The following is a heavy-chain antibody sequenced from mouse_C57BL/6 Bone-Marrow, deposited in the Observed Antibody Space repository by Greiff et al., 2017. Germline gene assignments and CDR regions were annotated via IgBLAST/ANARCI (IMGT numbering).Heavy chain of an antibody. CDR2: IYPGDGDT. CDR1: GYAFSSSW. D-gene: IGHD2-2*01. J-gene: IGHJ2*01. V-gene: IGHV1-82*01. Sequence: VQLQQSGPELVKPGASVKISCKASGYAFSSSWMNWVKQRPGKGLEWIGRIYPGDGDTNYNGKFKGKATLTADKSSSTAYMQLSSLTSEDSAVYFCARGGIWFFLDYWGQGTTLTVSS. CDR3: ARGGIWFFLDY.